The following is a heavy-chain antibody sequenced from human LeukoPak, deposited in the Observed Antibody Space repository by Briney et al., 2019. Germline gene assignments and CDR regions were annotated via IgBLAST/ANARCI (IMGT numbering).Heavy chain of an antibody. CDR1: GFTFSSSG. Sequence: GGSLRLSCAASGFTFSSSGMHWVRQAPGKGLEWVAFIRYDGSIQYYADSVKGRFTLSRDNSKNTLYLQMNSLRPEDTAVYYCARDRVYYYDSSGPNAFDIWGQGTMVTVSS. J-gene: IGHJ3*02. V-gene: IGHV3-30*02. CDR2: IRYDGSIQ. CDR3: ARDRVYYYDSSGPNAFDI. D-gene: IGHD3-22*01.